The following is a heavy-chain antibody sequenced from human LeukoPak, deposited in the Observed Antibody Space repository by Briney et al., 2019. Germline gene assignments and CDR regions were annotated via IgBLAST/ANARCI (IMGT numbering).Heavy chain of an antibody. CDR3: ALGTYCGGDCFLQVDY. J-gene: IGHJ4*02. CDR2: IIPIFGTA. D-gene: IGHD2-21*02. CDR1: GGTFNSYA. V-gene: IGHV1-69*13. Sequence: SVMVSCKASGGTFNSYAISWVRQAPGQGLEWMGGIIPIFGTANYAQKFQGRVTITADESTSTAYMELSSLRSEDTAVYYCALGTYCGGDCFLQVDYWGQGTLVTVSS.